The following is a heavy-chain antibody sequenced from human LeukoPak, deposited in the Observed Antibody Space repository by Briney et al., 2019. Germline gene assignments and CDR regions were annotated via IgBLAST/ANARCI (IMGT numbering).Heavy chain of an antibody. CDR1: GFTFSSYA. Sequence: PWGSLRLSCAASGFTFSSYAMSWVRQAPGKGLGWVSAISSSGGSTYYADSVKGRFTISRDNSKNTLYLQMNSLRAEDTAVYYCAKGLRYFDHWGQGTLVTVSS. D-gene: IGHD3-9*01. J-gene: IGHJ4*02. CDR3: AKGLRYFDH. CDR2: ISSSGGST. V-gene: IGHV3-23*01.